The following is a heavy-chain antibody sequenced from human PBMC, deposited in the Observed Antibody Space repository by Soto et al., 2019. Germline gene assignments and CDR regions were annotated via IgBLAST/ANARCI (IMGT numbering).Heavy chain of an antibody. Sequence: QVQLVESGGGLVKPGGSLRLSCAASGFTFSDYYMSWIRQAPGKGLEWVSYISSSGSTIYYADSVKGRFTISRDNAKNSLYLQMNSLRAEDTAVYYCARDLKDPTVTTTWATPPFDYWGQGTLVTVSS. CDR1: GFTFSDYY. D-gene: IGHD4-4*01. CDR3: ARDLKDPTVTTTWATPPFDY. J-gene: IGHJ4*02. V-gene: IGHV3-11*01. CDR2: ISSSGSTI.